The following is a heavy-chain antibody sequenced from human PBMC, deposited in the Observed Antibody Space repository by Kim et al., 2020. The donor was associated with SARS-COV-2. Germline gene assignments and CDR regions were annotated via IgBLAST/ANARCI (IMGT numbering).Heavy chain of an antibody. J-gene: IGHJ3*02. D-gene: IGHD6-6*01. Sequence: SETLSLTCTVSGGSISSYYWSWIRQPPGKGLEWIGYIYYSGSTNYNPSLKSRVTISVDTSKNQFSLKLSSVTAADTAVYYCARISTGYSSSSRSGAFDIWGQGTMVTVSS. CDR1: GGSISSYY. CDR2: IYYSGST. V-gene: IGHV4-59*08. CDR3: ARISTGYSSSSRSGAFDI.